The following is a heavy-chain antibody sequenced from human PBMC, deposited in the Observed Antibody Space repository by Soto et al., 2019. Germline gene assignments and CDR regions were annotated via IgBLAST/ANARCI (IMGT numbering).Heavy chain of an antibody. D-gene: IGHD4-17*01. Sequence: QVQLVQSGAEVKKPGASVKVSCKASGYTFTSYGISWVRQAPGQGLEGMGWISADNGNTNYAQNLQGRVTMTTDTSTSTAYMELRSLRYDETSVYYCARHGDYGDYRGKRDFQHWGQGTLVTVSS. V-gene: IGHV1-18*01. CDR2: ISADNGNT. CDR1: GYTFTSYG. CDR3: ARHGDYGDYRGKRDFQH. J-gene: IGHJ1*01.